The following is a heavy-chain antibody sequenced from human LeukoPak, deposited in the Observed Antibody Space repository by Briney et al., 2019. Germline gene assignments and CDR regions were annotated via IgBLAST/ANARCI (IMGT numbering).Heavy chain of an antibody. D-gene: IGHD1-26*01. J-gene: IGHJ4*02. CDR3: ARSGSYRDYFDY. Sequence: GGSLRLSCVASGFTSTSYAMHWVRQAPGRGLEWVAVISYDGSYKSYADSVKGRFTISRDNSKNTLSLQMNSLRAEDTAVYYCARSGSYRDYFDYWGQGTLVTVSS. CDR2: ISYDGSYK. CDR1: GFTSTSYA. V-gene: IGHV3-30*04.